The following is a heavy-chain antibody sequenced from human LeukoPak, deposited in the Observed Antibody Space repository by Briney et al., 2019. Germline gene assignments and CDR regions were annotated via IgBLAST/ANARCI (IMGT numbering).Heavy chain of an antibody. D-gene: IGHD3-3*01. CDR1: GGSISSGGYS. J-gene: IGHJ6*02. CDR3: TRGHYDFWSGSPSYYGMDV. Sequence: SETLSLTCAVSGGSISSGGYSWSWIRQPPGKGLEWIGYIYHSGSTYYNPSLKSRVTISVDRSKNQFSLKLSSVTAADTAVYYCTRGHYDFWSGSPSYYGMDVWGQGTTVTVSS. CDR2: IYHSGST. V-gene: IGHV4-30-2*01.